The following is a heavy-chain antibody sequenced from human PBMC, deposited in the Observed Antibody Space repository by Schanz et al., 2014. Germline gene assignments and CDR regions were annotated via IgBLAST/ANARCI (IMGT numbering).Heavy chain of an antibody. J-gene: IGHJ6*02. V-gene: IGHV3-66*02. Sequence: VQLVESGGGLVKPGESLRLSCIGSGFTFRSYALGWVRQAPGKGLEWVSTIYSSGSTYYADSVRGRFTISRDNSMNTVYLQMNSLRSDDAAVYYCARAQGVIRLYYGVDVWGQGTTVTVSS. CDR1: GFTFRSYA. D-gene: IGHD3-10*01. CDR2: IYSSGST. CDR3: ARAQGVIRLYYGVDV.